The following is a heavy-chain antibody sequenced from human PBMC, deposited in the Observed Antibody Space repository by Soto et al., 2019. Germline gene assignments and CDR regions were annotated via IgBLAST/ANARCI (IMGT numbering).Heavy chain of an antibody. D-gene: IGHD5-12*01. CDR3: TKNSAYALDY. CDR2: LHHGGST. Sequence: SETLTLTCDVSRYSINNNNWWSWVRQPPGGGLEWIGELHHGGSTNYNPTLESRATFSVDISKNQFFLKLSSVTAADTAVYYCTKNSAYALDYWGQGTLVTVSS. CDR1: RYSINNNNW. V-gene: IGHV4-4*02. J-gene: IGHJ4*02.